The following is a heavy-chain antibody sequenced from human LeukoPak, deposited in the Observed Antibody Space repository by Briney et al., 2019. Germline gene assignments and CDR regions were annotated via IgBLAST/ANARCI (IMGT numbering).Heavy chain of an antibody. D-gene: IGHD3-22*01. CDR2: TYYSGGT. CDR1: GGSISSSNYY. Sequence: SETLSLTCTVSGGSISSSNYYWGWIRHPPGKWLGWMGNTYYSGGTYYNPSLKSRVTISVDTSKNQFSLKLYSVTAADTAVYYCARVPYYYDSSGYSGWSYYGMDVWGQGTTVSVSS. J-gene: IGHJ6*02. CDR3: ARVPYYYDSSGYSGWSYYGMDV. V-gene: IGHV4-39*07.